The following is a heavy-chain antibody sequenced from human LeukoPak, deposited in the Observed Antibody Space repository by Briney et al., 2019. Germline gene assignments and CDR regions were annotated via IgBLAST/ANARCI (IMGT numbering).Heavy chain of an antibody. V-gene: IGHV4-59*01. CDR2: IYYSGST. J-gene: IGHJ3*02. D-gene: IGHD4-17*01. CDR3: ARAGWYGASPDAFDI. Sequence: SETLSLTCTVSGGSISSYYWSLIRQPPGKGLEWIGYIYYSGSTNYNPSLKSRVTISVDTSKNQFSLKLSSVTAADTAVYYCARAGWYGASPDAFDIWGQGTMVTVSS. CDR1: GGSISSYY.